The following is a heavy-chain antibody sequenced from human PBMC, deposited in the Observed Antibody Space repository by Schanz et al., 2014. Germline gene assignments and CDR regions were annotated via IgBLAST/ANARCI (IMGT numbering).Heavy chain of an antibody. CDR1: GFTFSSYW. D-gene: IGHD4-17*01. Sequence: DVQLVESGGTLVQPGGSLIISCAASGFTFSSYWMVWLRQAPGKGLEWVANIEGDGTRTYYVDSVKGRFTVSRDNAENSLCLQMNSLRAEDTALYYCARVLGGDEGLDQWGQGTLVTVSS. CDR3: ARVLGGDEGLDQ. J-gene: IGHJ4*02. V-gene: IGHV3-7*01. CDR2: IEGDGTRT.